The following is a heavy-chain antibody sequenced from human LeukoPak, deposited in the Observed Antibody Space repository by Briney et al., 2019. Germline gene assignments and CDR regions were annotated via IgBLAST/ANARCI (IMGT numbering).Heavy chain of an antibody. J-gene: IGHJ4*02. CDR2: ISSSSSYI. CDR1: GFTFSSHS. V-gene: IGHV3-21*01. CDR3: ARDLGGPTTRGYFDS. D-gene: IGHD1-26*01. Sequence: GGSLRLSRAASGFTFSSHSRNWVRQAPGKGLEWVSSISSSSSYIYYADSVKGRFTISRDNAKKSLYLQMDSLRAEDTAVYYCARDLGGPTTRGYFDSWGQGTLVTVSS.